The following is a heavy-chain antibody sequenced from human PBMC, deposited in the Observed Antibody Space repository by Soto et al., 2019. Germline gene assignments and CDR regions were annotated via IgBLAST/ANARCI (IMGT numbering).Heavy chain of an antibody. V-gene: IGHV1-8*01. CDR1: GYTFTSYD. D-gene: IGHD2-2*02. CDR3: ASEGYCSSTSRHKRKRSPGNWFDT. CDR2: MNPNSGNT. Sequence: ASVKVSCKASGYTFTSYDINWVRQATGQGLEWMGWMNPNSGNTGYAQKFQGRVTMTRNTSISTAYMELSSLRSEDTAVYYCASEGYCSSTSRHKRKRSPGNWFDTWGQGTLATVSS. J-gene: IGHJ5*02.